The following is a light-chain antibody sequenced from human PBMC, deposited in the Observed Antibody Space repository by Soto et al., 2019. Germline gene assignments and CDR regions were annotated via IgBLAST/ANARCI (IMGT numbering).Light chain of an antibody. CDR2: KAS. V-gene: IGKV1-5*03. J-gene: IGKJ1*01. Sequence: DTQMTQSPSTLSASVGDRVTITCRASQGVGSWLAWYQQKPGKGPKLLIYKASQLESGVPARFTGSGSGTDFTLTISRLEPEDFAVYYCQQYGNSPSTFGQGTKVDIK. CDR1: QGVGSW. CDR3: QQYGNSPST.